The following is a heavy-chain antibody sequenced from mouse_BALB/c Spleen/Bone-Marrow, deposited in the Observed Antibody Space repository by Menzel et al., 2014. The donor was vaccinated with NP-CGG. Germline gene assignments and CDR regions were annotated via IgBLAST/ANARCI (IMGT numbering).Heavy chain of an antibody. J-gene: IGHJ3*01. Sequence: QVQLKESGPGLVAPSQGLSITCTVSGFSLTSYDISWIRQPSGKGLEWLGVIWTGGGTNYNSAFMSRLSISKDNSKSQVFLKMNSLQTDDTAIYYCVRGGYYSWFAYWGQGTLVTVSA. D-gene: IGHD2-3*01. CDR3: VRGGYYSWFAY. CDR1: GFSLTSYD. V-gene: IGHV2-9-2*01. CDR2: IWTGGGT.